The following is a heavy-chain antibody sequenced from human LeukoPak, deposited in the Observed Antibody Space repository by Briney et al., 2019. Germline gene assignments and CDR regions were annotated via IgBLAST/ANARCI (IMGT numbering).Heavy chain of an antibody. Sequence: ASVKVSCKASGYTFTSYYMHWVRQAPGQGLEWMGIINPSGGSTSYAQKFQGRVTITTDESTSTAYMELSSLRSEDTAVYYCARDNARLLDWTGTHPDDAFDIWGQGTMVTVSS. J-gene: IGHJ3*02. V-gene: IGHV1-46*01. CDR3: ARDNARLLDWTGTHPDDAFDI. CDR2: INPSGGST. D-gene: IGHD1-7*01. CDR1: GYTFTSYY.